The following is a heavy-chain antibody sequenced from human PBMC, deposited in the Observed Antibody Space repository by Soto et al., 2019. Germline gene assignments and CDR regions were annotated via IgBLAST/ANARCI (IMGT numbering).Heavy chain of an antibody. CDR3: ARDEVQQQGHAFDI. CDR1: GGSISSGGYY. Sequence: QVQLQESGPGLVKPSQTLSLTCTVSGGSISSGGYYWSWIRQHPGKGLEWIGYIYYSGSTCYNPSLKSRVTIAVDTSKNQCSLKQSSVTAADTAVYYCARDEVQQQGHAFDIWCQGTMVTVSS. J-gene: IGHJ3*02. CDR2: IYYSGST. D-gene: IGHD6-13*01. V-gene: IGHV4-31*03.